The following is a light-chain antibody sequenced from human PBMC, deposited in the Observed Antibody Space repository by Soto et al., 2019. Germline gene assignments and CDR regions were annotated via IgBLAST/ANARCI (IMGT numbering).Light chain of an antibody. V-gene: IGKV1-27*01. CDR1: QGISNY. CDR3: QKYNSAPWT. J-gene: IGKJ1*01. Sequence: DIQMTQSPSSLSASVGDRVTITCRASQGISNYLAWYQQKPGKVPKLLIYAASTLQSGVPFRFSGSGSGTEFTLTIISLQPEDVATYYCQKYNSAPWTFGQGTKVEIK. CDR2: AAS.